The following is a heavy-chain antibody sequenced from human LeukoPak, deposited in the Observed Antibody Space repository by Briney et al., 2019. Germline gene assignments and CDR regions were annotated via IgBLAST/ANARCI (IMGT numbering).Heavy chain of an antibody. J-gene: IGHJ4*02. D-gene: IGHD3-10*01. V-gene: IGHV1-46*01. Sequence: ASVKVSCKASGYTLTSYYMHWVRQAPGQGLEWMGIINPSGGSTSYAQKFQGRVTMTRDTSTSTVYMELSSLRSEDTAVYYCARARTSRITYDYWGQGTLVTVSS. CDR2: INPSGGST. CDR1: GYTLTSYY. CDR3: ARARTSRITYDY.